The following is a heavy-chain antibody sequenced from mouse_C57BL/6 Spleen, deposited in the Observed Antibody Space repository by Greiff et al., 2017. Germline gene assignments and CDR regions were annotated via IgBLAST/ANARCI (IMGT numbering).Heavy chain of an antibody. D-gene: IGHD1-1*01. J-gene: IGHJ3*01. CDR2: IDPSDSET. Sequence: VKLQESGAELVRPGSSVKLSCKASGYTFTSYWMHWVKQRPIQGLEWIGNIDPSDSETHYNQKFKDKATLTVDKSSSTAYMQLSSLTSEDSAVYYCARYYGSSYQAWFAYWGQGTLVTVSA. V-gene: IGHV1-52*01. CDR3: ARYYGSSYQAWFAY. CDR1: GYTFTSYW.